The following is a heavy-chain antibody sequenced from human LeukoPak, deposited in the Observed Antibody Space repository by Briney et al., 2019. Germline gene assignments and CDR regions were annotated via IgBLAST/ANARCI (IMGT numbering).Heavy chain of an antibody. V-gene: IGHV4-39*07. D-gene: IGHD5-24*01. CDR3: ARGRVEMATIDFDY. CDR1: GGSISSSSYY. J-gene: IGHJ4*02. Sequence: SETPSLTSTVSGGSISSSSYYWGWIRQPPGKRLGWIWSIYYSGSTYYNPSLKSRVTISVDTSKNQFSLKLSSVTAADTAMYYCARGRVEMATIDFDYWGQGTLVTVSS. CDR2: IYYSGST.